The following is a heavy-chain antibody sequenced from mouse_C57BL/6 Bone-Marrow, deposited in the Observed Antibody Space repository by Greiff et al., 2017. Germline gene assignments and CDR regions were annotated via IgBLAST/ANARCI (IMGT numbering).Heavy chain of an antibody. CDR3: ARRPITTLVHYDAMDY. CDR2: INPSNGGT. Sequence: QVQLQQPGTELVKPGASVKLSCKASGYPFTSYWMHWVKQRPGHGLEWIGNINPSNGGTNYNEKFKSQATLTVDKYSSPSYMQLSSRTSEDSAVYYCARRPITTLVHYDAMDYWGQGTSVTVSS. J-gene: IGHJ4*01. V-gene: IGHV1-53*01. D-gene: IGHD1-1*01. CDR1: GYPFTSYW.